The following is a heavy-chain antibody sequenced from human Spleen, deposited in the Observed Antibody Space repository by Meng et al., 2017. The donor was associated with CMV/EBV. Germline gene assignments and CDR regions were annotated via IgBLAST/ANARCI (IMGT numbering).Heavy chain of an antibody. CDR2: IYYTGST. J-gene: IGHJ5*02. V-gene: IGHV4-61*01. CDR3: ARVWGGDNWFDP. D-gene: IGHD3-16*01. Sequence: SETLSLTCTVSGDSVSSGTSYWSWIRQPPGRGLEWIGYIYYTGSTNYNPSLKSRVTISVDTSKNQFSLKLSSVTAADAAMYYCARVWGGDNWFDPWGQGILVTVSS. CDR1: GDSVSSGTSY.